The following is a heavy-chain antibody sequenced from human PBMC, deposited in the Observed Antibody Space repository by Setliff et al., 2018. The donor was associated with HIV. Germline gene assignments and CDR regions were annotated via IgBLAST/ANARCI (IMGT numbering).Heavy chain of an antibody. D-gene: IGHD2-15*01. CDR2: IKSDGSTT. CDR1: GFTFNRYW. V-gene: IGHV3-74*01. Sequence: GGSLRLSCAASGFTFNRYWMHWVRQAPGKGLVWVSRIKSDGSTTNYADSVKGRFTISRDNARNTLHLQMNSLRAEDTAVYYCASIPPSPWWDGSESPDMDVWGRGTTVTVSS. J-gene: IGHJ6*03. CDR3: ASIPPSPWWDGSESPDMDV.